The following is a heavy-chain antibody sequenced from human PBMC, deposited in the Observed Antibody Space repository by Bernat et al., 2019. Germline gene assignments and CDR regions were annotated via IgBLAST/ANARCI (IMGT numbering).Heavy chain of an antibody. CDR3: ATASGYCSGGSCYWYGMDV. CDR2: INSDGSST. D-gene: IGHD2-15*01. V-gene: IGHV3-74*01. Sequence: EVQLVESGGGLVQPGGSLRLSCAASGFTFSSYWMHWVRQAPGKGLVWVSRINSDGSSTSYADSVKGRFTITRDNAKNTLYLQMNRLRAEDTAVYYCATASGYCSGGSCYWYGMDVWGQGTTVTVSS. CDR1: GFTFSSYW. J-gene: IGHJ6*02.